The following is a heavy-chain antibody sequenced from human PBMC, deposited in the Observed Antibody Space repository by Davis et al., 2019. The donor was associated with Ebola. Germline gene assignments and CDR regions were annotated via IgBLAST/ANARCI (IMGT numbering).Heavy chain of an antibody. V-gene: IGHV3-30*18. CDR3: AKDRDKPPGGMDV. Sequence: GESLKISCAASGFTFSSYWMSWVRQAPGKGLEWVAVISYDGSNKYYADSVKGRFTISRDNSKNTLYLQMNSLRAEDTAVYYCAKDRDKPPGGMDVWGKGTTVTVSS. J-gene: IGHJ6*04. D-gene: IGHD1-14*01. CDR2: ISYDGSNK. CDR1: GFTFSSYW.